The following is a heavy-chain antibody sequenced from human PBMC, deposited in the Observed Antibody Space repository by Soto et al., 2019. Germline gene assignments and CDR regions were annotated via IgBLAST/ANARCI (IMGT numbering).Heavy chain of an antibody. V-gene: IGHV3-23*01. CDR3: AKGLRGYEDGEKYYYYYMDV. CDR2: ISGSGGST. CDR1: GFTFSSYA. D-gene: IGHD5-12*01. Sequence: EVQLLESGGGLVQPGGSLRLSCAASGFTFSSYAMSWVRQAPGKGLEWVSAISGSGGSTYYADSVKGRFTISRDNSKNTLYLQMNSLRAEDTAVYYCAKGLRGYEDGEKYYYYYMDVWGKGTTVTVSS. J-gene: IGHJ6*03.